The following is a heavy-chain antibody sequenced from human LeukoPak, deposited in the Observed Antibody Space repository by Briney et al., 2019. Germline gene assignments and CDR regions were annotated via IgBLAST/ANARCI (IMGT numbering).Heavy chain of an antibody. CDR1: GYTFTSYA. CDR2: IIPTIGIT. J-gene: IGHJ6*03. CDR3: ARGYCSGGGCYYYYYYMDV. D-gene: IGHD2-15*01. Sequence: ASVKVSCKASGYTFTSYAISWVRHAPGQGLEWMGGIIPTIGITNYAQKFQGRVTMTGAETRTKAYMELSSLRSEDTAVYYCARGYCSGGGCYYYYYYMDVWGEGTTVTVSS. V-gene: IGHV1-69*10.